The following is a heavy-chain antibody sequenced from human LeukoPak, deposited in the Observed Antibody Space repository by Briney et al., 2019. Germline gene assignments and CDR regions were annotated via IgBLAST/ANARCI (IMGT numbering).Heavy chain of an antibody. J-gene: IGHJ4*02. CDR1: GFTFSSYA. CDR3: AKTGTPWYYFDY. CDR2: ISGSGGST. D-gene: IGHD6-13*01. Sequence: GGSLRLSCAASGFTFSSYAMSWVRQAPGKGLEWVSAISGSGGSTYYADSVRGRFTISRDNSKNTLYLQMNSLRAEDTAVYYCAKTGTPWYYFDYWGQGTLVTVSS. V-gene: IGHV3-23*01.